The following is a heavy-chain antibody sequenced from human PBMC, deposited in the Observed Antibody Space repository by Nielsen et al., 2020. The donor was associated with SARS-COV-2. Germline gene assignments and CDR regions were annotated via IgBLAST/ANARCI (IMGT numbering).Heavy chain of an antibody. J-gene: IGHJ5*02. CDR1: GFSFTNYW. Sequence: GGSLRLSCKASGFSFTNYWISWVRQMPGKCLEWMGNIDPTDAHTNYSPSFQGHVTISADKSITTAYLQWSSLEASDSAMYYCARQPRSIISNWFDPWGQGTLVTVST. CDR3: ARQPRSIISNWFDP. D-gene: IGHD1-14*01. CDR2: IDPTDAHT. V-gene: IGHV5-10-1*01.